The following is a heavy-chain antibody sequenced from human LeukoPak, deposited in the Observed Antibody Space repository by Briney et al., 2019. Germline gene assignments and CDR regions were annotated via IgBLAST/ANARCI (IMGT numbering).Heavy chain of an antibody. CDR3: ARRVAGESRAFDI. Sequence: SETLSLTCSVSGGSVSNYYWSWIRQPPGKGLEWIGYIYYSGSTNYNPSLKSRVTISLDTSKNQFSLKLSSLTAADTAVYYCARRVAGESRAFDIWGQGTMVTVSS. CDR1: GGSVSNYY. J-gene: IGHJ3*02. V-gene: IGHV4-59*02. CDR2: IYYSGST. D-gene: IGHD3-10*01.